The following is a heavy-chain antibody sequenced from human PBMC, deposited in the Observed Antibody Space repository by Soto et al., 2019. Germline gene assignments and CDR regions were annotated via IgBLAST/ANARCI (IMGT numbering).Heavy chain of an antibody. V-gene: IGHV1-46*01. J-gene: IGHJ4*02. CDR2: INPSGGST. CDR1: GYTFTSYY. Sequence: ASVKVSCKASGYTFTSYYMHWVRQAPGQGLEWMGIINPSGGSTSYAQKFQGRVTMTRDTSTSTVYMELSSLRSEDTAVYYCARAGPLWFGEGEFPKYYFDYWGQGTLVTVSS. D-gene: IGHD3-10*01. CDR3: ARAGPLWFGEGEFPKYYFDY.